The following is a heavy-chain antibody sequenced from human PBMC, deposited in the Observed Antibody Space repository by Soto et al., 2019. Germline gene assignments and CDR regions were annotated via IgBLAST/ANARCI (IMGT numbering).Heavy chain of an antibody. CDR3: AREWDGDGYNSGWFDP. CDR1: GFTFSSYS. Sequence: GSLRLSCAASGFTFSSYSMNWVRQAPGKGLEWVSYISSSSRTIYCADSVKGRFTISRDNAKNSLYLQMNSLRAEDTAVYYCAREWDGDGYNSGWFDPWGQGTLVTVSS. V-gene: IGHV3-48*01. CDR2: ISSSSRTI. J-gene: IGHJ5*02. D-gene: IGHD5-12*01.